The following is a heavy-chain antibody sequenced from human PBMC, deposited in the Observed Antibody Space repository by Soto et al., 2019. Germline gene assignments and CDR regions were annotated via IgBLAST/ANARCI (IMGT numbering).Heavy chain of an antibody. CDR3: ARSFEMGSGWYGSFDY. J-gene: IGHJ4*02. D-gene: IGHD6-19*01. Sequence: SETLSLTCTVSGGSISSYYWSWIRQSPGKGLEWIGYIHYTGITKYNPSLKSRVTISVDTPKNQFSLKVNSVTSADTAVYYCARSFEMGSGWYGSFDYWGKGTLVTVSS. CDR2: IHYTGIT. CDR1: GGSISSYY. V-gene: IGHV4-59*01.